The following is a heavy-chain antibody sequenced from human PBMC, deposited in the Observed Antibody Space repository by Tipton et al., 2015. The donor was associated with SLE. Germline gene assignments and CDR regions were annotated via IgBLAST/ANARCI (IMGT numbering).Heavy chain of an antibody. D-gene: IGHD3-22*01. CDR2: INHSGST. Sequence: TLSLTCAVYGGSFNDYFWSWIRQPPGKGLEWIGEINHSGSTKYNPSLKSRVTISVDTSKNQFSLKLSSVTAADTAVYYCANYYNSSGPAFDIRGQGTMVTVSS. CDR1: GGSFNDYF. J-gene: IGHJ3*02. CDR3: ANYYNSSGPAFDI. V-gene: IGHV4-34*01.